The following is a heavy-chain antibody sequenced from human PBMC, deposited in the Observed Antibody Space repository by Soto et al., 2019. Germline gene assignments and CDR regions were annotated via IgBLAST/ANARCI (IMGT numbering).Heavy chain of an antibody. Sequence: TLSLTCAVSGGSISSGGYSWSWSRQPPGKGLEWIGYIYHSGSTYYNPSLKSRVTISVDRSKNQFSLKLSSVTAADTAVYYCARGRVVRGFYCWFDPWGQGTLVTVSS. CDR1: GGSISSGGYS. J-gene: IGHJ5*02. CDR3: ARGRVVRGFYCWFDP. CDR2: IYHSGST. V-gene: IGHV4-30-2*01. D-gene: IGHD3-10*01.